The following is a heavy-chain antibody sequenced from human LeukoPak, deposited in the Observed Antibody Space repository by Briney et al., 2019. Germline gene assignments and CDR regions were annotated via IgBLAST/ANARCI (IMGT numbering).Heavy chain of an antibody. CDR1: GGSFSGYY. CDR3: ARDSALAQAVMDY. J-gene: IGHJ4*02. CDR2: INHSGST. V-gene: IGHV4-34*01. Sequence: SETLSLTCAVYGGSFSGYYWSWIRQPPGKGLEWIGEINHSGSTYYNPSLKSRITISVDTSKNQFSLKLSSVTAADTAVYYCARDSALAQAVMDYWGQGTLVTVSS. D-gene: IGHD6-19*01.